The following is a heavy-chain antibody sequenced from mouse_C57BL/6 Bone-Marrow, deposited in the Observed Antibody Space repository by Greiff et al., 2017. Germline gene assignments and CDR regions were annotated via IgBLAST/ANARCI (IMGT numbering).Heavy chain of an antibody. CDR3: AITMVPDYYAMDY. D-gene: IGHD1-1*02. J-gene: IGHJ4*01. Sequence: VQLQQSGAELVRPGTSVKMSCKASGYTFTNYWIGWAKQRPGHGLEWIGDLYPGGGYPNYNEKFKGKATLTADKSSSTAYMQFSSLTSEDSAIYYCAITMVPDYYAMDYWGQGTSVTVSS. V-gene: IGHV1-63*01. CDR2: LYPGGGYP. CDR1: GYTFTNYW.